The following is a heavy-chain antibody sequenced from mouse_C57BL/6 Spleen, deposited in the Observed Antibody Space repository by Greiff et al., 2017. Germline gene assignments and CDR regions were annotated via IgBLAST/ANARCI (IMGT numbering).Heavy chain of an antibody. CDR2: IHPNSGST. CDR1: GYTFTSYW. V-gene: IGHV1-64*01. J-gene: IGHJ4*01. CDR3: AKISALYAMDY. Sequence: QVQLQQPGAELVKPGASVTLSCKASGYTFTSYWMHWVKQRPGQGLEWIGMIHPNSGSTNYNEKFKSKATLTVDKSSSTAYMQLSSLTSEDSAVYYCAKISALYAMDYWGQGTSVTVSS.